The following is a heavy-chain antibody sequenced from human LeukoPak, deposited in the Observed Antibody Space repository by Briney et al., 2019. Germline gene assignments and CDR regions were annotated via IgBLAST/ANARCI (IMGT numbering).Heavy chain of an antibody. Sequence: GRSLRLSCAASGFSLSSYCMRWVRQAPGKGLEWVAIISHDGSNKYYADSVKGLFTISRDNSKNTLYLQMNSLRAEDTAVYYYATDVSYYESWFGLSSTYYWLQGTLVTVSS. V-gene: IGHV3-30*04. CDR1: GFSLSSYC. CDR3: ATDVSYYESWFGLSSTYY. CDR2: ISHDGSNK. J-gene: IGHJ4*02. D-gene: IGHD2-8*01.